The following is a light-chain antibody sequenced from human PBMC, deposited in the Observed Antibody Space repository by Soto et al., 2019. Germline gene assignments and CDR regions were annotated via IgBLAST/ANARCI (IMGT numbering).Light chain of an antibody. CDR1: SGSVSTTYY. J-gene: IGLJ3*02. CDR3: VLYMGSGIWV. V-gene: IGLV8-61*01. CDR2: NTD. Sequence: QAVVTQEPSFSVSPGRTVTLTCGLSSGSVSTTYYPSWYQQTPGHAPRTLIYNTDTRSSGVPDRFSGSILGNKAALTITGAQADDAADYYCVLYMGSGIWVFGGGTKVTVL.